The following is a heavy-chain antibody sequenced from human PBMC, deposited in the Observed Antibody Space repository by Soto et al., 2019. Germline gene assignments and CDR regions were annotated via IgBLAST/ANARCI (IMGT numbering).Heavy chain of an antibody. CDR2: ISSSSSTI. D-gene: IGHD5-12*01. CDR1: GFTFSSYS. CDR3: AREGRGYSGYDHAFDI. V-gene: IGHV3-48*02. J-gene: IGHJ3*02. Sequence: EVQLVESGGGLVQPGGSLRLSCAASGFTFSSYSMNWVRQAPGKGLEWVSYISSSSSTIYYADSVKGRCTISRDNAKNSLYLQMNSLRDEDTAVYYCAREGRGYSGYDHAFDIWGQGTMVTVSS.